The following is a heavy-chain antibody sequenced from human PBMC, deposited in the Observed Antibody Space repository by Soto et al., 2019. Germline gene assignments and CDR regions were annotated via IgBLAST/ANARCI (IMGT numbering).Heavy chain of an antibody. J-gene: IGHJ4*02. V-gene: IGHV1-3*01. Sequence: QVQLVQSGAEVKKPGASVKVSCKDSGYTFTSYAMHWVRQAPGQRLEWMGWINAGNGNTKYSQKFKGRVNITRDTSASTVYMELSSLRSVDTAVYYCARGPGGPDGPGDYWGQGTLVTVSS. CDR1: GYTFTSYA. CDR2: INAGNGNT. CDR3: ARGPGGPDGPGDY. D-gene: IGHD2-15*01.